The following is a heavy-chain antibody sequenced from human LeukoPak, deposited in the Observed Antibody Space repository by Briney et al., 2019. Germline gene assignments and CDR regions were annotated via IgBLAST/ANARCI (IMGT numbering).Heavy chain of an antibody. J-gene: IGHJ4*02. CDR2: IYYSGST. D-gene: IGHD5-12*01. Sequence: SETLSLTCTVSGGSISSYYWSWIRQPPGKGLEWIGYIYYSGSTNYNPSLKSRVTISVDTSKNQFSLRLSSVTAADTAVYYCARVTGYMVEDYFDYWGQGTLVTVPS. CDR1: GGSISSYY. V-gene: IGHV4-59*01. CDR3: ARVTGYMVEDYFDY.